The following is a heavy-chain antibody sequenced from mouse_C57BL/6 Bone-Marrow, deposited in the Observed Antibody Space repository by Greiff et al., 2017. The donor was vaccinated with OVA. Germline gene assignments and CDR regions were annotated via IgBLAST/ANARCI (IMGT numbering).Heavy chain of an antibody. CDR2: INPNNGGT. CDR3: AVWLRRDY. CDR1: GYTFTDYY. V-gene: IGHV1-26*01. D-gene: IGHD2-2*01. J-gene: IGHJ2*01. Sequence: VQLQQSGPELVKPGASVKISCKASGYTFTDYYMNWVKQSHGKSLEWIGDINPNNGGTSYNQKFKGKATLTVDKSSSTAYMELRSLTSEDSAVYYCAVWLRRDYWGQGTTLTVSS.